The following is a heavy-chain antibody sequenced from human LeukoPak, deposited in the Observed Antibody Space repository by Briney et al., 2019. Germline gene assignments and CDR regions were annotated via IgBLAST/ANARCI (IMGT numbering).Heavy chain of an antibody. CDR1: GYTFTSYA. CDR3: ARDRLYYGSGSYYKLDY. V-gene: IGHV1-3*01. Sequence: ASVKVSCKASGYTFTSYAMHWVRQAPGQRLEWMGWINAGNGNTKYSQKFQGRVTITRDTSASTAYMELSSLRSEDTAVYYCARDRLYYGSGSYYKLDYWGQGTLVTVSS. CDR2: INAGNGNT. D-gene: IGHD3-10*01. J-gene: IGHJ4*02.